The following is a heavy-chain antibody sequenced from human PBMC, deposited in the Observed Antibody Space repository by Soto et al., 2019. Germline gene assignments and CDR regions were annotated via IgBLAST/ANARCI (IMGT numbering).Heavy chain of an antibody. V-gene: IGHV4-31*03. CDR1: GGSISSGDYY. D-gene: IGHD3-3*01. CDR2: IYYSGST. CDR3: ARWWSGSRQGFDP. J-gene: IGHJ5*02. Sequence: QVQLQESGPGLVKPSQTLSLTCTVSGGSISSGDYYWSWIRQHPGKGLEWIGYIYYSGSTYYNPSLKSRGTISVDTSKNQFSLKLSSVTAADTAVYYCARWWSGSRQGFDPWGQGTLVIVSS.